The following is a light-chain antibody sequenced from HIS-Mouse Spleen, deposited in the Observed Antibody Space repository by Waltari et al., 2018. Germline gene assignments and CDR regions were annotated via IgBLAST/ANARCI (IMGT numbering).Light chain of an antibody. CDR3: SSYAGSNNLV. J-gene: IGLJ2*01. V-gene: IGLV2-8*01. CDR2: EVS. CDR1: SSDVGGYNY. Sequence: QSALTQPPSASGSPGQSVTISCTGTSSDVGGYNYVSWYQQHPGKAPKLMIDEVSKRPWWVPARFCGNQAGNTASMTGSGLQAEDEADYYCSSYAGSNNLVFGGGTKLTVL.